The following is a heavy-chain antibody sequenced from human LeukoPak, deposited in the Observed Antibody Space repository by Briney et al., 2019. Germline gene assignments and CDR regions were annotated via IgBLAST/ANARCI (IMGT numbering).Heavy chain of an antibody. CDR1: GGSVSSSNW. V-gene: IGHV4-4*02. D-gene: IGHD6-13*01. CDR2: IYHSGST. J-gene: IGHJ4*02. Sequence: SGTLSLTCAVSGGSVSSSNWWSWVRQPPGKGLEWIGEIYHSGSTNYNPSLKSRVTISVDKSKNQFSLKLSSVTAADTAVYYCARYRAAAGTPFDYWGQGTLVTVSS. CDR3: ARYRAAAGTPFDY.